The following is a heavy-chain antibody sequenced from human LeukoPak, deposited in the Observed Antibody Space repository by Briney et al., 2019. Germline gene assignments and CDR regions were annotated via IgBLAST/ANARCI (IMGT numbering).Heavy chain of an antibody. Sequence: GGAPRLSFAAPGFTFCNYAMSWGRQAPGKGVEWGSTISGSGVTTHYADSVKGRFTISRDNAKNTLFLQMDSLRAEGTAVYYCAKILEIYYESPDYWGQGTLVTVSS. CDR2: ISGSGVTT. D-gene: IGHD1-26*01. CDR3: AKILEIYYESPDY. V-gene: IGHV3-23*01. CDR1: GFTFCNYA. J-gene: IGHJ4*02.